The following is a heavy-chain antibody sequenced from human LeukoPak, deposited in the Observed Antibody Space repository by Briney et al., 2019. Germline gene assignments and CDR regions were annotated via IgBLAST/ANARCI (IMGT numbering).Heavy chain of an antibody. J-gene: IGHJ4*02. CDR3: ARVLAAAGTTY. Sequence: KSGGSLRLSCAASGFTFSSYSMNWVRQAPGKGLEWVSSISSSSSYIHCADSVKGRFTISRDNAKSSLYRQMNTLRAENTAGEYCARVLAAAGTTYGGQGTLVTVSS. V-gene: IGHV3-21*01. CDR2: ISSSSSYI. D-gene: IGHD6-13*01. CDR1: GFTFSSYS.